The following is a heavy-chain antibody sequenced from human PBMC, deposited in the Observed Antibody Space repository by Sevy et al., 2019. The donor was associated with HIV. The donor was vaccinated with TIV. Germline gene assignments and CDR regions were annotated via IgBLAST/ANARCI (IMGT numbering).Heavy chain of an antibody. J-gene: IGHJ3*02. V-gene: IGHV3-11*01. CDR1: RFNLRDYD. CDR3: ARGSGYLSAFDI. Sequence: GGSLRLSCTGSRFNLRDYDKIWIRQAPGKGLEWVSYISSSGETIYYADSVKGRFTISRDNAKKSVDLQMNSLRAEDTAVYYCARGSGYLSAFDIWGQGAMVTVSS. D-gene: IGHD5-18*01. CDR2: ISSSGETI.